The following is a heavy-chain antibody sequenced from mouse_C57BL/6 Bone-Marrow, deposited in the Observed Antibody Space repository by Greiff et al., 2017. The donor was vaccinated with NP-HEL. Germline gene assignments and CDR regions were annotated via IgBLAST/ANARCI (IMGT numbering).Heavy chain of an antibody. CDR1: GYSITSGYY. D-gene: IGHD2-3*01. J-gene: IGHJ2*01. Sequence: DVQLQESGPGLVKPSQSLSLTCSVTGYSITSGYYWNWIRQFPGNKLEWMGYISYDGSNNYNPSLKNRISITRDTSKNQFLLKLNSVTTEDTATYYCARAFDGYYVLYFDYWGQGTTLTVSS. CDR3: ARAFDGYYVLYFDY. CDR2: ISYDGSN. V-gene: IGHV3-6*01.